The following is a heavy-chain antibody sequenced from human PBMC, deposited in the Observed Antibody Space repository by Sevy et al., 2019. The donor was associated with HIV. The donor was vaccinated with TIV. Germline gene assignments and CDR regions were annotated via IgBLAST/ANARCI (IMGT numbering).Heavy chain of an antibody. V-gene: IGHV3-43D*03. CDR1: GFTFDDYA. Sequence: GGSLRLSCAASGFTFDDYAMHWVRQVPGKGLEWVSLISRDGSVIYYADSVQGRFSISRNNSKNSLYLQMNSLRPEYTALYYCAKANGMAAGGFFGHWGQGTLVTVSS. J-gene: IGHJ4*02. CDR3: AKANGMAAGGFFGH. D-gene: IGHD6-13*01. CDR2: ISRDGSVI.